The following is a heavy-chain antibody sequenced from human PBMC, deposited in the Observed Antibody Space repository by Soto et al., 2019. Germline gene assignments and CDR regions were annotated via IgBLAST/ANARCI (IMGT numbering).Heavy chain of an antibody. J-gene: IGHJ4*02. CDR2: IIPIFGTA. CDR3: ARSPYSSGYYYAIDY. CDR1: GGTFSSYA. Sequence: SVKVSCKASGGTFSSYAISWVRQAPGQGLEWMGGIIPIFGTANYAQKFQGRVTITADESTSTAYMELSSLRSEDTAVYYCARSPYSSGYYYAIDYWGQGTQVTVSS. D-gene: IGHD3-22*01. V-gene: IGHV1-69*13.